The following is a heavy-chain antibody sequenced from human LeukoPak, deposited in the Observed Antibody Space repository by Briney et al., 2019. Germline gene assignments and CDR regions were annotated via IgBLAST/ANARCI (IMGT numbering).Heavy chain of an antibody. CDR2: INGGGSPI. D-gene: IGHD4-17*01. V-gene: IGHV3-48*01. CDR1: GFTFSRDS. J-gene: IGHJ3*02. Sequence: GGSLRLSCAASGFTFSRDSMNWVRQAPGKGLEWVSYINGGGSPIYYADSVRGRFTISRDNAKNSLYLQMNSLRAEDTAVYYCARDHDYGDYIWGQGTMVTVSS. CDR3: ARDHDYGDYI.